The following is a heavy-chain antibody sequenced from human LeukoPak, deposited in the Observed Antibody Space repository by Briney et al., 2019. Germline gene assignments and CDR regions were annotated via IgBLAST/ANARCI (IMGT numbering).Heavy chain of an antibody. V-gene: IGHV4-34*01. J-gene: IGHJ4*02. CDR1: GGSFSGYY. Sequence: SETLSLTCAVYGGSFSGYYWSWIRQPPGKGLEWIGEINHSGSTNYNPSLKSRVTITVDTSKNQFSLKLSSVTAADTAVYYCARGVAAAGYLDYWGQGTLVTVSS. CDR2: INHSGST. CDR3: ARGVAAAGYLDY. D-gene: IGHD6-13*01.